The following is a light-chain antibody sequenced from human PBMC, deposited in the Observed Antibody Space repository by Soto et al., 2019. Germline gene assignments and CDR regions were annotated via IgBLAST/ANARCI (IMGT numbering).Light chain of an antibody. CDR3: RSYTSSSTEV. V-gene: IGLV2-14*01. CDR2: DVN. J-gene: IGLJ1*01. CDR1: SSDVGGYNY. Sequence: QSALTQPASVSGSPGQSITISCTGTSSDVGGYNYVSWYQQHPGKAPKLVIYDVNNRPPGVSNRFSGSKSGNTASLTISGLQTDDEADYYCRSYTSSSTEVFGTGTKLTVL.